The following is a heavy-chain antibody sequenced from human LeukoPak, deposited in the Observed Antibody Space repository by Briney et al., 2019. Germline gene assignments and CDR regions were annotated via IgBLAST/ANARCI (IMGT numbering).Heavy chain of an antibody. J-gene: IGHJ4*02. Sequence: PGGSLRLSCAASGFIVSHNYMTWVRQAPGKGLEWISVIYIDGTTYYADSVKGRFTISRDQANNTLYLQMNTLRDEDTAVYYCARGPGHSFYGGQETLVSASS. CDR2: IYIDGTT. CDR1: GFIVSHNY. CDR3: ARGPGHSFY. V-gene: IGHV3-53*01. D-gene: IGHD6-13*01.